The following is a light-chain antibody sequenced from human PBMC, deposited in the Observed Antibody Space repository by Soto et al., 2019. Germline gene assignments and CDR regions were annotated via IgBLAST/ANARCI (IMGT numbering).Light chain of an antibody. CDR2: GAS. CDR1: QSVSSSY. Sequence: ERGLTQSPGTLSLSPRERATLSCRASQSVSSSYLAWYQQKPGQAPRLLIYGASSRATGIPDRFSGSGSGTDFTLTISRLEPEDFAVYYCQQYGSSPLWTFGQGTEVDIK. J-gene: IGKJ1*01. V-gene: IGKV3-20*01. CDR3: QQYGSSPLWT.